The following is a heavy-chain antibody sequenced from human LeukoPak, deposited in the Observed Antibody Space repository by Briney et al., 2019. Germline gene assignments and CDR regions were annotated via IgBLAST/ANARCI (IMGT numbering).Heavy chain of an antibody. J-gene: IGHJ4*02. CDR2: IHASGST. V-gene: IGHV4-4*07. D-gene: IGHD1-26*01. CDR1: SSSFNFYY. Sequence: SETLSLTCIVSSSSFNFYYWSWIRQPAGKGLEWIGRIHASGSTSYNPSLKSRLTMSIDPATTQFSLKLTSVTAADTAVYYCAGVQSVFVADQWVEGFLDYWGQGALVTVSS. CDR3: AGVQSVFVADQWVEGFLDY.